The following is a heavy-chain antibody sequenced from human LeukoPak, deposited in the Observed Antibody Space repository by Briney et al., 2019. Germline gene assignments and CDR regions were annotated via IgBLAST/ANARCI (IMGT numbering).Heavy chain of an antibody. J-gene: IGHJ6*03. D-gene: IGHD4-11*01. Sequence: GESLKISCKGSGYSFTSYWIGWVRQMPGKGLEWMGIIYPGDSDTRYSPSFQGQVTISADKSISTAYLQWSSLKASDTAMYYCARIESVRKPIHDYSNYELYYYYYMDVWGKGTTVTVSS. V-gene: IGHV5-51*01. CDR1: GYSFTSYW. CDR3: ARIESVRKPIHDYSNYELYYYYYMDV. CDR2: IYPGDSDT.